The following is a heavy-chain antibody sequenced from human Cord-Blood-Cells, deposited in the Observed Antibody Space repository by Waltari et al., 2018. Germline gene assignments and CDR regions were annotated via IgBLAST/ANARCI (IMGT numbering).Heavy chain of an antibody. CDR1: GGTFSSYA. CDR3: ARLKCSGGSCYYYYGMDV. V-gene: IGHV1-69*01. J-gene: IGHJ6*02. D-gene: IGHD2-15*01. Sequence: QVQLVQSGAEVKKPGSSVKVSCKASGGTFSSYAISWVRRAPGQGLEWMGGIIPIFGTANYAQKFQGRVTITADESTSTAYMELSSLRSEDTAVYYCARLKCSGGSCYYYYGMDVWGQGTTVTVSS. CDR2: IIPIFGTA.